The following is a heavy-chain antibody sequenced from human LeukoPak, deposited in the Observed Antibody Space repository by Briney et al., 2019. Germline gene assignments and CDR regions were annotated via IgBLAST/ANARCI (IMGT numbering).Heavy chain of an antibody. CDR3: ARDFSGEWEQVTGWWLDP. J-gene: IGHJ5*02. CDR1: GNTFTNNG. D-gene: IGHD3-16*01. CDR2: INPSGDFR. V-gene: IGHV1-46*01. Sequence: GASVKVSCKAYGNTFTNNGISWVRQAPGQGLEWMGIINPSGDFRSYAQKFKGRVTVTRDMSTRTVYMELSDLRPDDTAVYYCARDFSGEWEQVTGWWLDPWGQGTLVILSS.